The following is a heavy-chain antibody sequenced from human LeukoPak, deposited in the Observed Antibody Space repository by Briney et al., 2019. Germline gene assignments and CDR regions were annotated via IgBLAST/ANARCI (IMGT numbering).Heavy chain of an antibody. J-gene: IGHJ6*02. CDR1: GGSFSGYY. V-gene: IGHV4-34*01. CDR3: ARTSGWSLYGMDV. Sequence: SETLSLTCAVYGGSFSGYYWSWIRQPPGKGLEWIGEINHSGSTNYNPSLKSRVTISVDTSKNQFSLKLSSVTAADTAVYYCARTSGWSLYGMDVWGQGTTVTVSS. CDR2: INHSGST. D-gene: IGHD6-19*01.